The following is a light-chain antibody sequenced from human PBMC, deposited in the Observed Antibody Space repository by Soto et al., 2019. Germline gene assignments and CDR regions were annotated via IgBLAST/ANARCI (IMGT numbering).Light chain of an antibody. V-gene: IGKV3-15*01. CDR1: QDVTTN. Sequence: THFPSPLSTSPGEGATLSCRAAQDVTTNFAWYQQRGGQAPRLLIYDISIRATGVPARFSGSGSGTEFTLSISGLQSEDFAVYFCQQYNNWPFSFGQGTRLEIK. CDR2: DIS. CDR3: QQYNNWPFS. J-gene: IGKJ5*01.